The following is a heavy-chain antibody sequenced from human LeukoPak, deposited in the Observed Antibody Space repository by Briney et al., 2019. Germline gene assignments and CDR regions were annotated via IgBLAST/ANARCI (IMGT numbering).Heavy chain of an antibody. Sequence: ASVKVSCKASGYTFTGHYMHWVRQAPGQGLEWMGRINPNGGGTKYAQKFQGRVTMTRDTSISTAYMELSSLRSDDTAIYYCARALKKVARGYTNWFDPWGQGTLVTVSS. J-gene: IGHJ5*02. V-gene: IGHV1-2*06. CDR1: GYTFTGHY. CDR2: INPNGGGT. D-gene: IGHD5-12*01. CDR3: ARALKKVARGYTNWFDP.